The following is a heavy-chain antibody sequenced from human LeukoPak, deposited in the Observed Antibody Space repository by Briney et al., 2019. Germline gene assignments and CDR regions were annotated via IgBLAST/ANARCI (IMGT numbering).Heavy chain of an antibody. CDR3: ARGYGSGSSNKYNWFDP. Sequence: SETQSLTCTVSGGSISSYYWSWIRQPPGKGLEWIGYIYYSGSTNYNPSLKSRVTISVDTSKNQFSLKLSSVTAADTAVYYCARGYGSGSSNKYNWFDPWGQGTLVTVSS. V-gene: IGHV4-59*01. D-gene: IGHD3-10*01. CDR2: IYYSGST. CDR1: GGSISSYY. J-gene: IGHJ5*02.